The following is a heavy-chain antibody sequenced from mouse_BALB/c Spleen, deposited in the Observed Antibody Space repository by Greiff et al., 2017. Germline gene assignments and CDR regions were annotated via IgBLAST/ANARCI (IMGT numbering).Heavy chain of an antibody. CDR2: IYWDDDK. CDR3: ARIYYYGSSYWYFDV. J-gene: IGHJ1*01. CDR1: GFSLSTSGWG. Sequence: QVTLKESGPGILQPSQTLSLTCSFSGFSLSTSGWGVSWIRQPSGKGLEWLAHIYWDDDKRYNPSLKSRLTISKETSRNQVFLKITSVDTADTATYYCARIYYYGSSYWYFDVWGAGTTVTVSS. D-gene: IGHD1-1*01. V-gene: IGHV8-12*01.